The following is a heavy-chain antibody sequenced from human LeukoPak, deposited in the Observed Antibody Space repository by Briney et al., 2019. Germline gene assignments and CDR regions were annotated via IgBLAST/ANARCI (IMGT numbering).Heavy chain of an antibody. CDR3: TRGRGGNFRFDY. V-gene: IGHV3-74*03. D-gene: IGHD4-23*01. Sequence: GGSLRLSCVASGFTFSTYWMHWVRQTPGKGPVWVSRVSGDGSRIKYADSVKGRFTISRDNARNTLYLQMNSLRAEDTAVYYCTRGRGGNFRFDYWGQGTLVTVSA. J-gene: IGHJ4*02. CDR1: GFTFSTYW. CDR2: VSGDGSRI.